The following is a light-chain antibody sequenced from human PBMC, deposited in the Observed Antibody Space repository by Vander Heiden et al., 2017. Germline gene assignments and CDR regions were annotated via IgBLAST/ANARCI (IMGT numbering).Light chain of an antibody. CDR2: GAS. CDR3: QQFKNWPPRYT. V-gene: IGKV3-15*01. CDR1: QNIRTN. Sequence: EIVMTQSPATLSVSPGERATLSCRASQNIRTNLAWYQRKPGQSPRLRIYGASTRATGFPARFSGSGSGTEFTLRISSRQSEDVAVDYSQQFKNWPPRYTFGQGTKLEIK. J-gene: IGKJ2*01.